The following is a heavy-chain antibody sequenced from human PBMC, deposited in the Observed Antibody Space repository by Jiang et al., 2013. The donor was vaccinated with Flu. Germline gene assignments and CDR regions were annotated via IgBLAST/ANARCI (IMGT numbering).Heavy chain of an antibody. CDR2: IKQDGSEK. V-gene: IGHV3-7*01. D-gene: IGHD3-16*01. J-gene: IGHJ4*02. Sequence: RLSCAASGFTFSTYWMSWVRQSPGKGLEWVANIKQDGSEKRYLDSVKGRFTISRDNAKNSLYLQMNGLTADDTAVYHCARLHPGNPSGEESWGQGTLVTVSS. CDR1: GFTFSTYW. CDR3: ARLHPGNPSGEES.